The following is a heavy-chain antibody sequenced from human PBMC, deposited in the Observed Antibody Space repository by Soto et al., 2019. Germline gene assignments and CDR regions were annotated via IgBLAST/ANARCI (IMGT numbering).Heavy chain of an antibody. CDR2: IKQDGSET. Sequence: EEQLVESGGGLVQPGGSLRLSCAGSGFIFRNYWMGWVRQAPGKRLEWVANIKQDGSETSYADSVKGRFTISRDNAKNSLYLQMSSLAADDTAVYYCVRENYFDYWGQGILVIVSS. V-gene: IGHV3-7*01. CDR3: VRENYFDY. J-gene: IGHJ4*02. CDR1: GFIFRNYW.